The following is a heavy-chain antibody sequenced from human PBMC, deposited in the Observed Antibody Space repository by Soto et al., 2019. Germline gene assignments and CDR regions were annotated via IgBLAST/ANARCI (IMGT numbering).Heavy chain of an antibody. Sequence: SETLSLTCDVSGGSVNILNWWSWVRQPPGKGLEWIAYIYYSGSTNYNPSLKSRVTISVGTSKKQFSLKLTSVTAADTAVYYCAMGYYFDYWGPGTLVTVSS. D-gene: IGHD1-26*01. CDR2: IYYSGST. V-gene: IGHV4-4*02. J-gene: IGHJ4*02. CDR3: AMGYYFDY. CDR1: GGSVNILNW.